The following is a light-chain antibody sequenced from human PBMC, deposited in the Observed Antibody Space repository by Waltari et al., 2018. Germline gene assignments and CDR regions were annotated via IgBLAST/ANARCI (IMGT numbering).Light chain of an antibody. CDR2: DAS. V-gene: IGKV1-12*01. CDR3: QQGNDFPLT. J-gene: IGKJ4*01. CDR1: RVISRW. Sequence: DIQMTQSPSSGSPSVGDRVPITCRASRVISRWLAWYQQKPGKAPKFLIYDASTLQSGVPSRFSGSGSGREFTLTITSLQPEDFSTYYCQQGNDFPLTFGGGTKVEMK.